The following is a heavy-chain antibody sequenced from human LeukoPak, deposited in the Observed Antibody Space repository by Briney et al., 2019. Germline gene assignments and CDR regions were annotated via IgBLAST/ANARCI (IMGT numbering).Heavy chain of an antibody. J-gene: IGHJ4*02. D-gene: IGHD3-9*01. CDR3: ARCGIALTGSLPPPFDY. CDR1: GGTFSSYA. Sequence: ASVKVSCKASGGTFSSYAISWVRQAPGQGLEWMGGIIPIFGTANYAQKFQGRVTITADESTSTAYMELSSLRSEDTAVYYCARCGIALTGSLPPPFDYSGQGPLVTVSS. CDR2: IIPIFGTA. V-gene: IGHV1-69*13.